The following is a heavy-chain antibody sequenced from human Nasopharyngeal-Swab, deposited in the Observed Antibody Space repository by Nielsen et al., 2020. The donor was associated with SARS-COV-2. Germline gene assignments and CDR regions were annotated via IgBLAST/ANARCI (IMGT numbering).Heavy chain of an antibody. CDR2: INPSGGST. D-gene: IGHD3-10*01. V-gene: IGHV1-46*01. CDR1: GYTFTSYY. CDR3: AREMGYYGSGSYRPFDY. Sequence: ASVQVSCKASGYTFTSYYIHWVRQAPEQGLEWMGIINPSGGSTSYAQKFQGLVTMTRDTSTSTVYMELSSLRSEDTAVYYCAREMGYYGSGSYRPFDYWGQGTLVTVSS. J-gene: IGHJ4*02.